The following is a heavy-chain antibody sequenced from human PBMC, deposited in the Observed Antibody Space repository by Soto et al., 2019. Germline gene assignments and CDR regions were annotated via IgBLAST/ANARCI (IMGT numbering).Heavy chain of an antibody. V-gene: IGHV3-30*18. CDR2: ISYDGSNK. CDR3: AKIAYYDFTNDAFDI. J-gene: IGHJ3*02. Sequence: PGGSLRLSCAAPGFTFRSYGMPWVRQAPGKGLEWVAVISYDGSNKYYADSVKGRFTISRDNSKNTLYLQMNSLRAEDTAVYYCAKIAYYDFTNDAFDIWGQGTMVT. D-gene: IGHD3-3*01. CDR1: GFTFRSYG.